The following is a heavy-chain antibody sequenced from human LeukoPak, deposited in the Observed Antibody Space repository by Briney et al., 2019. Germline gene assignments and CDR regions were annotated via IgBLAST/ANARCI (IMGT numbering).Heavy chain of an antibody. V-gene: IGHV4-59*01. D-gene: IGHD3-9*01. CDR2: IYYSGST. CDR1: GGSISSYY. Sequence: SETLSLTCTVSGGSISSYYWSWIRQPPGKGLEWIGYIYYSGSTNYNPSLKSRVTISVNTSKNQFSLKLSSVTAADTAVYYCARVDLYYYYMDVWGKGTTVTVSS. CDR3: ARVDLYYYYMDV. J-gene: IGHJ6*03.